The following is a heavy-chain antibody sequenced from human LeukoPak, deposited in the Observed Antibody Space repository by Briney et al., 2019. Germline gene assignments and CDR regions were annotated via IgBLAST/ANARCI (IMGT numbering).Heavy chain of an antibody. J-gene: IGHJ4*02. D-gene: IGHD3-16*02. V-gene: IGHV1-24*01. CDR1: GYTLTELS. CDR2: FDPEDGET. CDR3: ATVPYDYVWGSYRYTAADY. Sequence: GASVKVSCKVSGYTLTELSMHWVRQAPGKGREWMGGFDPEDGETIYAQKFQGRVTMPEDTSTDTAYMALSSLRSEDTAVYYCATVPYDYVWGSYRYTAADYWGQGTLVTVSS.